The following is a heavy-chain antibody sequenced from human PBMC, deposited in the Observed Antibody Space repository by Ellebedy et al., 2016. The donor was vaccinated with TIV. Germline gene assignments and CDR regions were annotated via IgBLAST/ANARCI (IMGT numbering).Heavy chain of an antibody. Sequence: MPSETLSLTCTVSGDSISSGDYYWSWIRQPPGKGLEWIGYIYYSENTYYNPSLKSRVTISGDTSKNQFSLKLSSVTAADTAVYYCARWQYDSSGWGTHWYAFDIWGQGTTVTVSS. V-gene: IGHV4-30-4*01. CDR2: IYYSENT. D-gene: IGHD3-22*01. J-gene: IGHJ3*02. CDR1: GDSISSGDYY. CDR3: ARWQYDSSGWGTHWYAFDI.